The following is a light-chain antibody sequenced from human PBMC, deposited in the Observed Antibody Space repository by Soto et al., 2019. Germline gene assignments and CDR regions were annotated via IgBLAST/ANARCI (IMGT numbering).Light chain of an antibody. CDR3: ISYTSSSTLV. Sequence: QSALTQPASVSGSPGQSITISCTGTSSDIGAYNYVSWYQEHPGKAPKLMIYEVKNRPSGVSDRFSGSKSGNTASLTISGLQAEDEADYYCISYTSSSTLVFGGGTQLTVL. V-gene: IGLV2-14*01. CDR1: SSDIGAYNY. J-gene: IGLJ7*01. CDR2: EVK.